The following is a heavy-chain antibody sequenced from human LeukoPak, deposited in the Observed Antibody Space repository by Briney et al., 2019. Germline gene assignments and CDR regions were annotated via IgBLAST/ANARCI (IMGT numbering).Heavy chain of an antibody. CDR2: MNQDGSEK. J-gene: IGHJ4*02. V-gene: IGHV3-7*01. D-gene: IGHD3-3*01. CDR1: GFTFSRSW. CDR3: AREGFLDY. Sequence: GGSLRLSCAAFGFTFSRSWMSWVRQAPGKGLEWVANMNQDGSEKNYVDSVKGRFTISRDNGKNSLYLQMNSLRAEDTAVYYCAREGFLDYWGQGTLVTVSS.